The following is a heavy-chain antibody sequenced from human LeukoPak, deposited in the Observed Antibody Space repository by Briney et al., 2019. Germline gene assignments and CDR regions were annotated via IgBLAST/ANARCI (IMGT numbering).Heavy chain of an antibody. CDR3: AKPMTRTMVRGVPPSDY. J-gene: IGHJ4*02. D-gene: IGHD3-10*01. Sequence: GGSLRLSCAASGFTFSSYAMSWVRQAPGKGLEWVSAVSGSGATTYYADSVKGRFTISRDNSKNTLYLQMNILGAEDTAVYYCAKPMTRTMVRGVPPSDYWGQGTLVTVSS. V-gene: IGHV3-23*01. CDR2: VSGSGATT. CDR1: GFTFSSYA.